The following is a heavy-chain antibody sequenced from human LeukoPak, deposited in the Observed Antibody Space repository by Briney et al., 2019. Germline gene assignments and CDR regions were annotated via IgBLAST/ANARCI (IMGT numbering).Heavy chain of an antibody. CDR1: GFSFQNYA. CDR3: AKGGSYYASGSYYYHWFDP. Sequence: GGSLRPSCAASGFSFQNYAMNWVRQAPGKGLEWVALINGDGGTYYTDSVKGRFTISRDNSKASLYLQMNSLRTEDAALYYCAKGGSYYASGSYYYHWFDPWGQGTQVIVSS. D-gene: IGHD3-10*01. V-gene: IGHV3-43*02. J-gene: IGHJ5*02. CDR2: INGDGGT.